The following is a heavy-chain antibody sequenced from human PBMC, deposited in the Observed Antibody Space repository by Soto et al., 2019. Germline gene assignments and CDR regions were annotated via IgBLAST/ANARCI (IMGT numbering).Heavy chain of an antibody. CDR1: GFTFSTYA. CDR2: IISSGGST. D-gene: IGHD6-13*01. CDR3: AKAEGSSYGTEYSQH. Sequence: EVQLLESGGGLVQPGGSLRLSCAASGFTFSTYAMNWVRQAPGKGLEWVSLIISSGGSTYYADSVKGRFTISSDNSKNTPYLQMNSLRADDTAVYYCAKAEGSSYGTEYSQHWGQGTLVTVSS. J-gene: IGHJ1*01. V-gene: IGHV3-23*01.